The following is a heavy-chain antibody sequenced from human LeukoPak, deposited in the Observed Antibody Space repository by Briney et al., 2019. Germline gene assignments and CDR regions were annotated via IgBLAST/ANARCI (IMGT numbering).Heavy chain of an antibody. D-gene: IGHD6-6*01. J-gene: IGHJ4*02. CDR1: GYSFTSYG. CDR2: ISAYNGNT. CDR3: ARVSLRIASSSSRSLGY. Sequence: KISCKGSGYSFTSYGISWVRQAPGQGLEWMGWISAYNGNTNYAQKLQGRVTMTTDTSTSTAYMELRSLRPDDTAVYYCARVSLRIASSSSRSLGYWGQGTLVTVSS. V-gene: IGHV1-18*01.